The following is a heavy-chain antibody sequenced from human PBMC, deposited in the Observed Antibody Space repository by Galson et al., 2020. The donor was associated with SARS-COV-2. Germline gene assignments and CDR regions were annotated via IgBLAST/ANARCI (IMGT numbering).Heavy chain of an antibody. D-gene: IGHD3-10*01. Sequence: SETLSLTCTVSGGSLSSGSYFWSWIRQPAGKGLEWIGRGYTSGTTNYNPSLKSRVTIAVDTSKNQFSLKLRSVTAADTAVYYCARGRYEFGDFIPIDSWGQGTLVTVSS. CDR2: GYTSGTT. J-gene: IGHJ4*02. CDR3: ARGRYEFGDFIPIDS. CDR1: GGSLSSGSYF. V-gene: IGHV4-61*02.